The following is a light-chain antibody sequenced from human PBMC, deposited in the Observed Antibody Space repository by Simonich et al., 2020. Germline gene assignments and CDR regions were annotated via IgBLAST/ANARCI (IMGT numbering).Light chain of an antibody. J-gene: IGKJ4*01. V-gene: IGKV4-1*01. Sequence: DIVMTQSPDSLAVSRGERATINCKSSQSVLYSSNNNNYFAWNQQKPGQPPKLLIYWASTRESGVPDRFSGSGSGTDFTLTISSLQAEDVAVYYCQQYYSTPLTFGGGTKVEIK. CDR2: WAS. CDR3: QQYYSTPLT. CDR1: QSVLYSSNNNNY.